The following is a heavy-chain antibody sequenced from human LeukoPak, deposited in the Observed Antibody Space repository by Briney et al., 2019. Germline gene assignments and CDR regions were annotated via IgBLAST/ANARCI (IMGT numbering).Heavy chain of an antibody. CDR1: GFTFSSYA. Sequence: GGSLRLSCAASGFTFSSYAMTWVRQAPGKGLEWVPGISGSGGTTYYADSVKGRFTISRDNSKKTLYLQMNSLRVEDTAVYYCAKDPGYTSGWYNDYWGQGTLVTVSS. CDR2: ISGSGGTT. J-gene: IGHJ4*02. D-gene: IGHD6-19*01. CDR3: AKDPGYTSGWYNDY. V-gene: IGHV3-23*01.